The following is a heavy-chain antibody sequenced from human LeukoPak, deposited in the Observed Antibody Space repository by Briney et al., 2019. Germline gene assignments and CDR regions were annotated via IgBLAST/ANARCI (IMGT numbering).Heavy chain of an antibody. CDR1: GFTFSSYG. D-gene: IGHD1-26*01. V-gene: IGHV3-23*01. J-gene: IGHJ4*02. CDR2: ISGSGGST. CDR3: AKDNRPLRYSGSYNY. Sequence: PGGSLRLSCAASGFTFSSYGMSWVRQAPGKGLEWVSAISGSGGSTYYADSVKGRFTISRDNSKNTLYLQMNSLRAEDTAVYYCAKDNRPLRYSGSYNYWGQGTLVTVSS.